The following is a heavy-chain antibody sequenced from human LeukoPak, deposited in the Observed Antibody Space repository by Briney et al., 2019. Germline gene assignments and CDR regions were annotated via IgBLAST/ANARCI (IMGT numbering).Heavy chain of an antibody. V-gene: IGHV3-23*01. CDR3: AREGATNGGHYVDY. J-gene: IGHJ4*02. Sequence: GGALRLSCADPGFTFSTYAMRWVCQAPGKGRGWVSAISVSGGNTYYADSVKGRFTISRDNSKNTLFLQMNSLRDEDTAVYYCAREGATNGGHYVDYWGEGTLVTVSS. D-gene: IGHD2-8*01. CDR2: ISVSGGNT. CDR1: GFTFSTYA.